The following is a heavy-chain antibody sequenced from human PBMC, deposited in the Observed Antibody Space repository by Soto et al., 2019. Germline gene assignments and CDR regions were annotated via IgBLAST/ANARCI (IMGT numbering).Heavy chain of an antibody. J-gene: IGHJ1*01. V-gene: IGHV1-69*02. CDR3: ARGDYDGVMYPYALAEYFQH. CDR2: IIPILGIA. CDR1: GGTFSSYT. Sequence: QVQLVQSGAEVKKPGSSVKVSCKASGGTFSSYTISWVRQARGQGLEWMGRIIPILGIANYAQKFQGRVTITADKSTSTAYMELSSLRSEDTAVYYCARGDYDGVMYPYALAEYFQHWGQGTLVTVSS. D-gene: IGHD4-17*01.